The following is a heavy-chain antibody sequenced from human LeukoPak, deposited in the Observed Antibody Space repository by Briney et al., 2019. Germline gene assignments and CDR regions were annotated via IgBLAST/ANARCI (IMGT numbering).Heavy chain of an antibody. Sequence: GGSLRLSCAATGFTYSGYRMHWVRQAPGKGLEWVSYISSSSITIYYADSVKGRFTISRDNVKNSLELQMNSRRAENTAMYFVARIYSSVRYRPFDPGGQGTLVTVSS. V-gene: IGHV3-48*01. CDR3: ARIYSSVRYRPFDP. CDR1: GFTYSGYR. CDR2: ISSSSITI. J-gene: IGHJ5*02. D-gene: IGHD3-10*01.